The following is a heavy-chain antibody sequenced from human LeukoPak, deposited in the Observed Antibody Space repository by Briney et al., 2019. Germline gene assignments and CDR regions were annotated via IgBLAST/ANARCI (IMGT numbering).Heavy chain of an antibody. D-gene: IGHD3-10*01. CDR2: IYSGGST. CDR3: AKDMMVRGALGNAFDI. Sequence: GGSLRLSCAASGFTDSSNYMSWVPQAPGKGLEWVSVIYSGGSTYYADSVKGRFTISRDNSKNTLYLQMNSLRAEDTAVYYCAKDMMVRGALGNAFDIWGQGTMVTVSS. V-gene: IGHV3-53*01. CDR1: GFTDSSNY. J-gene: IGHJ3*02.